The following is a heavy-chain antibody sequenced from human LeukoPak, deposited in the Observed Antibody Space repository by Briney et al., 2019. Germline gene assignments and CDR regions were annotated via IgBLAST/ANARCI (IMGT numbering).Heavy chain of an antibody. CDR2: INHSGST. CDR3: ARGQRYSYGYLDYFDY. CDR1: GGSFSGYY. V-gene: IGHV4-34*01. Sequence: SSETLSLTCAVYGGSFSGYYWSWIRQPPGKGLEWIGEINHSGSTNYNPSLKSRVTISVDTSKNQFSLKLSSVTAADTAVYYCARGQRYSYGYLDYFDYWGQGTLVTVSS. J-gene: IGHJ4*02. D-gene: IGHD5-18*01.